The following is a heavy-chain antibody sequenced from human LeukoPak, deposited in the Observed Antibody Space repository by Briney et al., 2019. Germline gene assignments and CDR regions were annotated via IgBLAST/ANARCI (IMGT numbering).Heavy chain of an antibody. Sequence: SETLSLICTVSGGSISSDYWSWIRQPAGKGPEWIGRMWTRGSTNYNPSLKSRVSMSIDTTKKQFSLRLSSVTAADTAVYYCARDQSNALGRTSYDYWGQGTLVTVSS. J-gene: IGHJ4*02. D-gene: IGHD2-8*01. CDR1: GGSISSDY. V-gene: IGHV4-4*07. CDR2: MWTRGST. CDR3: ARDQSNALGRTSYDY.